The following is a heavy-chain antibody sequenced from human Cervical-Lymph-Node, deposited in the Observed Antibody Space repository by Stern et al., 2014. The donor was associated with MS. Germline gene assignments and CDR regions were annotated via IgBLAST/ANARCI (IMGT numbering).Heavy chain of an antibody. CDR2: INPNSGDT. Sequence: VQLLESGAEVKKPGASVKVPCKASGYTFTGYYLHWVRQAPGQGLEWMGRINPNSGDTKYAHNFQDRVTTNRATSISTDSLELSRLRSDDTAVYYCARSLNWNDVEDYHYGLDVWGQGTTVSVSS. CDR1: GYTFTGYY. D-gene: IGHD1-1*01. J-gene: IGHJ6*02. V-gene: IGHV1-2*06. CDR3: ARSLNWNDVEDYHYGLDV.